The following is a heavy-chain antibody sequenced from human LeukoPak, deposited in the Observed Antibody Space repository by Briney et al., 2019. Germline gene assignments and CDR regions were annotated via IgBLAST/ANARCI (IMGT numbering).Heavy chain of an antibody. J-gene: IGHJ3*02. CDR2: ISSTSYYI. V-gene: IGHV3-21*01. CDR1: GFTFSTYN. D-gene: IGHD2-21*01. Sequence: HGGSLRLSCAASGFTFSTYNMNWVRQAPGKGLEWVSSISSTSYYIYYADSVKGRFTISRDNAKNSLYLQMNSLRAEDTAVYYCARIMWRLDAFDIWGQGTMVTVSS. CDR3: ARIMWRLDAFDI.